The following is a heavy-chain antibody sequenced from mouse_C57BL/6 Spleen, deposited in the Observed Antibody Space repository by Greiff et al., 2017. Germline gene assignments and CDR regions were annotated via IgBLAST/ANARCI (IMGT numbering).Heavy chain of an antibody. V-gene: IGHV1-59*01. Sequence: QVQLQQPGAELVRPGTSVKLSCKASGYTFTSYWMHWVKQRPGQGLEWIGVIDPSDSYTNYNQKFKGKATLTVDTSSSTAYMQLSSLTSEDSAVYYCARGGENGSIFAYWGQGTLVTVSA. CDR1: GYTFTSYW. CDR2: IDPSDSYT. D-gene: IGHD1-1*01. J-gene: IGHJ3*01. CDR3: ARGGENGSIFAY.